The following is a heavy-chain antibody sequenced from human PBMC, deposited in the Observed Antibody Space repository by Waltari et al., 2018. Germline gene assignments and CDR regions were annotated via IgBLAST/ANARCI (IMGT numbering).Heavy chain of an antibody. CDR2: IDPDRGGT. D-gene: IGHD2-2*01. Sequence: QVQLVQSGAEVKKPGASVKVSCEASGYTFVDYYIHWVRQAPGQGLEWMGWIDPDRGGTNDAQKFQGRVTMTRDTSISGVYMELNGLTSDDTAVYFCARVVLCSYISCPCEYWGQGTLVTVSS. J-gene: IGHJ4*02. CDR3: ARVVLCSYISCPCEY. V-gene: IGHV1-2*02. CDR1: GYTFVDYY.